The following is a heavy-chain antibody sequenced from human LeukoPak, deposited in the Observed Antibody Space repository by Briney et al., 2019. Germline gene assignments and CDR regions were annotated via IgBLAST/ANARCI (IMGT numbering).Heavy chain of an antibody. J-gene: IGHJ3*02. D-gene: IGHD5-12*01. CDR1: GYTFTGYY. Sequence: SVKVSCKASGYTFTGYYMHWVRQAPGQGLEWMGGIIPIFGTANYAQKFQGRVTITADKSTSTAYMELSSLRSEDTAVYYCARARYSGYVSAFDIWGQGTMVTVSS. CDR2: IIPIFGTA. CDR3: ARARYSGYVSAFDI. V-gene: IGHV1-69*06.